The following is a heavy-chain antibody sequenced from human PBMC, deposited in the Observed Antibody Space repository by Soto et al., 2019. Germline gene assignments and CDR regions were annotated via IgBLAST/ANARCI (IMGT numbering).Heavy chain of an antibody. CDR1: GYTFTSYG. CDR3: ARDWFGGDY. CDR2: INAYNGNT. Sequence: QVQLVQSGAEVKKPGASVKVSCKASGYTFTSYGISWVRQATGQGLEWMGWINAYNGNTNYAQNLQGRLTMTTDTTTRTAYMELRRLRSDDTAVYYCARDWFGGDYWGQGTLVTVSS. D-gene: IGHD3-16*01. J-gene: IGHJ4*02. V-gene: IGHV1-18*01.